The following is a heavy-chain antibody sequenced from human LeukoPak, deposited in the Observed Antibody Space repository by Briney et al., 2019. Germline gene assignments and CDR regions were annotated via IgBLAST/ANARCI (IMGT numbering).Heavy chain of an antibody. CDR3: ARHEMNFDALRWLQSIPFDY. V-gene: IGHV4-39*01. CDR1: GGSISSSSYY. CDR2: IYYSGST. Sequence: SSETLSLTCAVSGGSISSSSYYWGWIRQPPGKGLEWIGSIYYSGSTYYNPSLKSRVTISVDTSKNQFSLKLSSVTAADTAVYYCARHEMNFDALRWLQSIPFDYWGQGTLVTVSS. D-gene: IGHD5-24*01. J-gene: IGHJ4*02.